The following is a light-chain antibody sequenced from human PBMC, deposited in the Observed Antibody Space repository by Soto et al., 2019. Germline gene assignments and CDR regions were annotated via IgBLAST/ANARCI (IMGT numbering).Light chain of an antibody. V-gene: IGKV3-15*01. CDR1: QSVSIH. Sequence: ETVMTQSPGTLSVSLGGRAGLSCRASQSVSIHLAWYQQKPGQAPRLLIYDTSTRATGIPARFSGSGSGTEFTLTISSLQSEDFAVYYCQQYSNWPPITFGQGTKVDIK. CDR3: QQYSNWPPIT. J-gene: IGKJ1*01. CDR2: DTS.